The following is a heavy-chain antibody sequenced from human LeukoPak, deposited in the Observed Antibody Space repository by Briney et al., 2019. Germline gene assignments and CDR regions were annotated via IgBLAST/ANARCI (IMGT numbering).Heavy chain of an antibody. V-gene: IGHV1-18*01. D-gene: IGHD1-20*01. CDR2: ISAYNGNT. CDR3: ARDTNWIGGSWFDP. CDR1: GYTFTSYG. Sequence: ASVKVSCKASGYTFTSYGISWVRQAPGQGLEWMGWISAYNGNTNYAQKLQGRVTMTTDTSTSTAYMELRSLRSDDPAVYYCARDTNWIGGSWFDPWGQGTLVTVSS. J-gene: IGHJ5*02.